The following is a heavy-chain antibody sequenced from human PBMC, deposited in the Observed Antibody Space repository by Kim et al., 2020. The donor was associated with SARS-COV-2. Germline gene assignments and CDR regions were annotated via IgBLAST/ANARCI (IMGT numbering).Heavy chain of an antibody. D-gene: IGHD4-17*01. V-gene: IGHV3-23*01. CDR3: AKEMGDYGGNYYYYYGMDV. Sequence: GRFTIPRDNSKNTLYLQRNSLRAEDTAVYYCAKEMGDYGGNYYYYYGMDVWGQGTTVTVSS. J-gene: IGHJ6*02.